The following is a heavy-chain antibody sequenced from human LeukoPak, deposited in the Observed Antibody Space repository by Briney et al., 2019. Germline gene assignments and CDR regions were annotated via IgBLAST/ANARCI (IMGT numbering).Heavy chain of an antibody. V-gene: IGHV4-59*01. CDR2: IYYSGST. CDR1: GGSISSYY. CDR3: ARMGTKQQLVLGLRLFDY. J-gene: IGHJ4*02. Sequence: SETLSLTCTVSGGSISSYYWSWIRQPPGKGLEWIGYIYYSGSTNYNPSLKSRVTISVDTSKNQFSLKLSSVTAADTAVYYCARMGTKQQLVLGLRLFDYWGQGTLVTVSS. D-gene: IGHD6-13*01.